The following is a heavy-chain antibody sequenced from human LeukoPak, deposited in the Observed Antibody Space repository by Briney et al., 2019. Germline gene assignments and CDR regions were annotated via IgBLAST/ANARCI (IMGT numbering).Heavy chain of an antibody. J-gene: IGHJ4*02. CDR1: GYTFTGYY. Sequence: ASVKVSCKASGYTFTGYYMHWVRQAPGQGLEWMGWINPNSGGTNYAQKFQGRVTMTRDTSISTAYMELSRLRSDDTAVYYCARSPAIRYCSGGNCCLFDYWGQGTLVTVSS. V-gene: IGHV1-2*02. CDR2: INPNSGGT. CDR3: ARSPAIRYCSGGNCCLFDY. D-gene: IGHD2-15*01.